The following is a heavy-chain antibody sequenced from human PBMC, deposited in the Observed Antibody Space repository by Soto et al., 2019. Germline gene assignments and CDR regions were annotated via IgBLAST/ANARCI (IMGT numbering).Heavy chain of an antibody. J-gene: IGHJ6*02. V-gene: IGHV3-23*01. Sequence: GGSLRLSCAASGFTFSSYAMSWVRQAPGKGLEWVSAISGSGGSTYYADSVKGRFTISRDNSKNTLYLQMNSLRAEDTAVYYCAKLSSYLNYDFWSGPDYYYYYGMDVWGQGTTVTVSS. CDR3: AKLSSYLNYDFWSGPDYYYYYGMDV. CDR1: GFTFSSYA. D-gene: IGHD3-3*01. CDR2: ISGSGGST.